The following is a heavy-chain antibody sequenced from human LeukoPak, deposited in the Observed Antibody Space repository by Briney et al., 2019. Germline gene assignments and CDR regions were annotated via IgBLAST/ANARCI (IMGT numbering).Heavy chain of an antibody. Sequence: SVKVSCKASGYTFTSYYMHWVRQAPGQGLEWMGGIIPIFGTANYAQKFQGRVTITTDESTSTAYMELSSLRSEDTAVYYCASQGRVTMVRGVISPPHWFDPWGQGTLVTVSS. CDR1: GYTFTSYY. V-gene: IGHV1-69*05. CDR3: ASQGRVTMVRGVISPPHWFDP. J-gene: IGHJ5*02. D-gene: IGHD3-10*01. CDR2: IIPIFGTA.